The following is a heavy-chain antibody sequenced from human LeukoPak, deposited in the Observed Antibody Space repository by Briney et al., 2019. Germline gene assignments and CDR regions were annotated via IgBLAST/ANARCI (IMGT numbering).Heavy chain of an antibody. Sequence: PSETLSLTCTVSGGSISSYYWSWIRQPAGKGLEWIGRIYTSGSTNYNPSLKSRVTMSVDTSKNQFSLKLSSVTAADTAVYYCAGGQSAVAALHWYFDLWGRGTLVTVSS. CDR1: GGSISSYY. D-gene: IGHD6-19*01. CDR2: IYTSGST. CDR3: AGGQSAVAALHWYFDL. J-gene: IGHJ2*01. V-gene: IGHV4-4*07.